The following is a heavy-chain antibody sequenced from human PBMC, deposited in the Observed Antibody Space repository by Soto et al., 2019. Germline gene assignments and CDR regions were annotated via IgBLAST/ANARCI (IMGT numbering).Heavy chain of an antibody. V-gene: IGHV1-69*13. D-gene: IGHD5-18*01. CDR1: GGTFSSYA. Sequence: SVKVSCKASGGTFSSYAISWVRQAPGQGLEWMGGIIPIFGTANYAQKFQGRVTITAGESTSTAYMELSSLRSEDTAVYYCARDQGFGYSYGQPFDYWGQGTLVPVSS. CDR3: ARDQGFGYSYGQPFDY. J-gene: IGHJ4*02. CDR2: IIPIFGTA.